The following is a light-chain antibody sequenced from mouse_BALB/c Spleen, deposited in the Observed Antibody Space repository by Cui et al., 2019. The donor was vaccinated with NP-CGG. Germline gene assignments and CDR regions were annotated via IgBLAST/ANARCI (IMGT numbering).Light chain of an antibody. J-gene: IGLJ1*01. CDR3: ALWYSNHWV. Sequence: AVVTQKSALTTSAGETVTLTCRSSTGAVTTSNYANWVQEKPDHLFTGLIGGTNNRAPGVPARFSGSLIGDKAALTITGAQTEDEAIYFCALWYSNHWVFGGGTKLTVL. CDR1: TGAVTTSNY. V-gene: IGLV1*01. CDR2: GTN.